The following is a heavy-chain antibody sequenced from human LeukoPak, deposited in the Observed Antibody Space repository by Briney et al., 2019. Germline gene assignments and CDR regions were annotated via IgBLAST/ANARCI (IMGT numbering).Heavy chain of an antibody. D-gene: IGHD3-16*01. J-gene: IGHJ3*02. CDR1: GFTFSSYS. V-gene: IGHV3-21*04. Sequence: GGSLRLSCAASGFTFSSYSMNWVRQAPGKGLEWVSSISSSSSYIYYADSVKGRFTISRDNSKNTLYLQMNSLRAEDTAVYYCARLKGGAFDIWGQGTMVTVSS. CDR2: ISSSSSYI. CDR3: ARLKGGAFDI.